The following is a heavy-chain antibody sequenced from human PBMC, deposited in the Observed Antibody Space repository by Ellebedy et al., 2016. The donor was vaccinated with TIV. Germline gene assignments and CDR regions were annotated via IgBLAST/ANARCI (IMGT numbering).Heavy chain of an antibody. D-gene: IGHD3-22*01. V-gene: IGHV4-31*03. CDR2: IHYTGST. J-gene: IGHJ4*02. Sequence: MPSETLSLTSSVSGGSISTITYYWSWIRQHPGKGLEWIGYIHYTGSTYYNPYLRSRVIISVDKSKNQFSLKLNSVTAADTAVYYCARVGLGYYDTANFDYWGQGTLVTVSS. CDR3: ARVGLGYYDTANFDY. CDR1: GGSISTITYY.